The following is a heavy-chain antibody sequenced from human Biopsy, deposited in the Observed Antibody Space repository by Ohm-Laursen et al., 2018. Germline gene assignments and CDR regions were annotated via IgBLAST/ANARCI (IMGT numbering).Heavy chain of an antibody. CDR3: ARDRMTDVFGGPTRTDVFDS. Sequence: GGSVKVSCKASGSTFNDYFIHWVRQSPGQGLEWMGWVNPNSGATNSAENFRDRVTLTRDTSISAVYIELRRLKSDDAAVYYCARDRMTDVFGGPTRTDVFDSWGQGTPVTVSS. D-gene: IGHD3-10*01. CDR2: VNPNSGAT. J-gene: IGHJ4*02. V-gene: IGHV1-2*02. CDR1: GSTFNDYF.